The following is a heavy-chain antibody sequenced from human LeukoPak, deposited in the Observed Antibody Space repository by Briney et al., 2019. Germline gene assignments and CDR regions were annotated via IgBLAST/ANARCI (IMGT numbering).Heavy chain of an antibody. V-gene: IGHV4-39*07. CDR3: ARGSVIPMIRGAPFNWFDP. CDR2: IYYSGST. CDR1: GGSISSSSYY. D-gene: IGHD3-10*01. Sequence: SETLSLTCTVSGGSISSSSYYWGWIRQPPGKGLDWIGSIYYSGSTYYNPSLRSRVTISVDTSKNQFSLKLRSVTAADTAVYYCARGSVIPMIRGAPFNWFDPWGQGTLVTVSS. J-gene: IGHJ5*02.